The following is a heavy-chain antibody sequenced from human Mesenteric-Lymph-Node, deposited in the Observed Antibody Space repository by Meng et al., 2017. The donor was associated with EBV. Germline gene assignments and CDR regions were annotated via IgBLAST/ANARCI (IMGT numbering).Heavy chain of an antibody. D-gene: IGHD6-13*01. J-gene: IGHJ4*02. Sequence: QVHLVEAGAEVKKPGASVKVSCKASGYTFTGYYMHWVRQAPGQGLEWMGRINPNSGGTNYAQKFQGRVTMTRDTSISTAYMELSRLRSDDTAVYYCARSDSSSWSDFDYWGQGTLVTVSS. V-gene: IGHV1-2*06. CDR3: ARSDSSSWSDFDY. CDR2: INPNSGGT. CDR1: GYTFTGYY.